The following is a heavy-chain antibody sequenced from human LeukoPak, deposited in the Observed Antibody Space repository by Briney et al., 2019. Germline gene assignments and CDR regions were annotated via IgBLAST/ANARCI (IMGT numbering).Heavy chain of an antibody. V-gene: IGHV3-30*02. CDR3: AKDQITMVRGVTSQTDY. D-gene: IGHD3-10*01. Sequence: PGGSLRLSCAASGFTFSSYGMHWVRQAPGKGLEWVAFIRYDGSNKYYADSVKGRFTISRDNSKNTLYLQMNSPRAEDTAVYYCAKDQITMVRGVTSQTDYWGQGTLVTVSS. CDR2: IRYDGSNK. J-gene: IGHJ4*02. CDR1: GFTFSSYG.